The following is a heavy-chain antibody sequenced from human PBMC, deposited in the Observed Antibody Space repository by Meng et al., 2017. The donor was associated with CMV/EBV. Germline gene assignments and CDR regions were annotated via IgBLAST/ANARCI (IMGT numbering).Heavy chain of an antibody. J-gene: IGHJ4*02. V-gene: IGHV4-39*07. CDR2: IYYRGRT. D-gene: IGHD6-13*01. CDR1: GGSISNSDYY. CDR3: ARDHSSSWSLDY. Sequence: GSLRLSCTVSGGSISNSDYYWGWIRQPPGKGLEWIGTIYYRGRTYYSPSLKSRVTISVDTSDNQFSLIVSSVTAADTAVYYCARDHSSSWSLDYWGQGTLVTISS.